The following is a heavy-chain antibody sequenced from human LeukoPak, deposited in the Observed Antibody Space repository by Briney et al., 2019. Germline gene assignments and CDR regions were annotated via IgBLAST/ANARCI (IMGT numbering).Heavy chain of an antibody. CDR3: ARDSRPYSSSWYSDNWFDP. CDR2: IYYTGT. CDR1: GGSVSDYY. J-gene: IGHJ5*02. D-gene: IGHD6-13*01. V-gene: IGHV4-59*02. Sequence: KPSETLSLTCTVSGGSVSDYYWSWIRQSPGKGLEWIGYIYYTGTSYNPSLKSRVTISADTSKNQFSLNLSSVTAADTAVYYCARDSRPYSSSWYSDNWFDPWGQGTLVTVSS.